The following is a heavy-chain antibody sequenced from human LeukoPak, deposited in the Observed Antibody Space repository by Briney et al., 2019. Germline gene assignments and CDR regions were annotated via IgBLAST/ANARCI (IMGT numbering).Heavy chain of an antibody. CDR3: ARSGVVPAAPVYYYGMDV. V-gene: IGHV3-30-3*01. Sequence: GGSLRLSCAASGFTFSSYAMHWVRQAPGKGLEWVAVISYDGSNKYYADSVKGRFTISRDNSKNTLYLQMNGLRAEDTAVYYCARSGVVPAAPVYYYGMDVWGQGTTVTVSS. D-gene: IGHD2-2*01. J-gene: IGHJ6*02. CDR2: ISYDGSNK. CDR1: GFTFSSYA.